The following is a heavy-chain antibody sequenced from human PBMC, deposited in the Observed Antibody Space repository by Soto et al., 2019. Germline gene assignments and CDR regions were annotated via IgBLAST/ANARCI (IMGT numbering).Heavy chain of an antibody. CDR3: AKVGATTGY. D-gene: IGHD1-26*01. CDR1: GFTFSSYG. Sequence: QVQLVESGGGVVQPGRSLRLSCAASGFTFSSYGMHWVRQAPGKGLEWVAVISYDGSNKYYADSVKGRFTISRDNSKNTLYLQMNSLRAEDTAVYYCAKVGATTGYWGQGTLFTVSS. V-gene: IGHV3-30*18. J-gene: IGHJ4*02. CDR2: ISYDGSNK.